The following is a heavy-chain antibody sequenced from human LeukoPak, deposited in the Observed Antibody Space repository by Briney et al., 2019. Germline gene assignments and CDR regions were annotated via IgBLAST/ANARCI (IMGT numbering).Heavy chain of an antibody. CDR3: ARSAYSGSYYVPYYYYGMDV. D-gene: IGHD1-26*01. J-gene: IGHJ6*02. V-gene: IGHV4-59*01. Sequence: PSETLSLTCTVSGGSISSYYWSWIRQPPGKGLEWIGYIYYSGSTNYNPSLKSRVTISVDTSKNQFSLKLSSVTAADTAVYYCARSAYSGSYYVPYYYYGMDVWGQGTTVTVSS. CDR2: IYYSGST. CDR1: GGSISSYY.